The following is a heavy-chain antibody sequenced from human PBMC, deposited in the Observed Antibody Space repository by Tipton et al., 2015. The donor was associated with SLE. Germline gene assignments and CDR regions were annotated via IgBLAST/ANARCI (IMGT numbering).Heavy chain of an antibody. CDR1: GGSISSSSYY. CDR3: ARFRYYDLLYYFDY. CDR2: IYYSGST. D-gene: IGHD3-3*01. Sequence: LRLSCTVSGGSISSSSYYWGWIRQPPGKGLEWIGSIYYSGSTYYNPSLKSRVTISVDTSKNQFSLKLSSVTAADTAVYYCARFRYYDLLYYFDYWGRGTLVTVSS. J-gene: IGHJ4*02. V-gene: IGHV4-39*07.